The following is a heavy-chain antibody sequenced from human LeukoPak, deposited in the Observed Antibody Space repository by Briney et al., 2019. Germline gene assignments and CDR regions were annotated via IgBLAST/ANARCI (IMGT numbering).Heavy chain of an antibody. Sequence: PGRSLRLSCAASGFTFSSYGMHWVRQAPGKGLEWVAVISYDGSNKYYADSVKGRFTISRDNAKNSLYLQMNSLRAEDTAVYYCARDQGDPGEEFDYWGQGTLVTVSS. V-gene: IGHV3-30*03. CDR2: ISYDGSNK. CDR3: ARDQGDPGEEFDY. CDR1: GFTFSSYG. J-gene: IGHJ4*02. D-gene: IGHD2-21*02.